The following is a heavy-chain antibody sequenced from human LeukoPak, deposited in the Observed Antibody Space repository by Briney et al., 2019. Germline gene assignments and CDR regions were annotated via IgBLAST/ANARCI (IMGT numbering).Heavy chain of an antibody. CDR2: IYYSGST. CDR1: GASISSTSYY. V-gene: IGHV4-39*07. CDR3: ARGMGATTWFDP. D-gene: IGHD1-26*01. J-gene: IGHJ5*02. Sequence: PSETLSLTCTVSGASISSTSYYWGWIRQPPGKGLEWIGTIYYSGSTYYNPSLKSRVTIPVDTSKNQFSLKLSSVTAADTAVYYCARGMGATTWFDPWGQGTLVTVSS.